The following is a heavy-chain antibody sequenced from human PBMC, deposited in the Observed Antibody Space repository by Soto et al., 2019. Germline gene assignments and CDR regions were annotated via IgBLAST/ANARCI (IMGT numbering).Heavy chain of an antibody. CDR1: GYTFTSYG. CDR3: ARDRGLYSESYDWPRGGTNWFDP. J-gene: IGHJ5*02. CDR2: ISAYNGNT. D-gene: IGHD1-26*01. V-gene: IGHV1-18*01. Sequence: QVQLVQSGAEVKKPGASVKVSCKASGYTFTSYGISWVRQAPGQGLEWMGWISAYNGNTNYAQKRQGRVTMTSDTSRSTAYIEERSMRSDDTPVYYCARDRGLYSESYDWPRGGTNWFDPWGRG.